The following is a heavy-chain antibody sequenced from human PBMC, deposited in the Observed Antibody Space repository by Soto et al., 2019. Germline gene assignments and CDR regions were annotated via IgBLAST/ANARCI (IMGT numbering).Heavy chain of an antibody. J-gene: IGHJ6*02. Sequence: HPVGSLRLSCAASGFTFSSYSMNWVRQAPGKGLEWVSYISSSSSTIYYADSVKGRFTISRDNAKNSLYLQMNSLRDEDTAVYYCARATYYYYYYGMDVWGQGTTVTVSS. CDR2: ISSSSSTI. CDR1: GFTFSSYS. V-gene: IGHV3-48*02. CDR3: ARATYYYYYYGMDV.